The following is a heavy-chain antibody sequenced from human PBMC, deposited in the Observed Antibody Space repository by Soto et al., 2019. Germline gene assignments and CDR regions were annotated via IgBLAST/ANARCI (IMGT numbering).Heavy chain of an antibody. V-gene: IGHV1-18*01. D-gene: IGHD6-19*01. J-gene: IGHJ6*02. CDR3: SRFIMVGGWFDPNYYHGMDV. CDR2: ISGYNGNT. Sequence: QVQLVQSGAEVKKPGASVTVSCKTSGYTFSNYGINWVRHAPGQGLEWMGWISGYNGNTNYAQTAQGRVTMTTDTSTGTVYMELRSLKSDDTAIYYCSRFIMVGGWFDPNYYHGMDVWGQGTTVTVSS. CDR1: GYTFSNYG.